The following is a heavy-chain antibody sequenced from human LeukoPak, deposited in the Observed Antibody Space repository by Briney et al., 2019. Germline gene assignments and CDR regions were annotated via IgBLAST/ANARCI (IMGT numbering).Heavy chain of an antibody. Sequence: GGSLRLSCAASGFTVSSDWMYWVRQAPGKGPAWVSRINPDGTYIDYADSVKGRFTISRDDAKNTLYLQMNSLRADDTALYYCSKDLGLWGQGTLVTVSS. CDR2: INPDGTYI. J-gene: IGHJ4*02. V-gene: IGHV3-74*01. CDR1: GFTVSSDW. D-gene: IGHD1-26*01. CDR3: SKDLGL.